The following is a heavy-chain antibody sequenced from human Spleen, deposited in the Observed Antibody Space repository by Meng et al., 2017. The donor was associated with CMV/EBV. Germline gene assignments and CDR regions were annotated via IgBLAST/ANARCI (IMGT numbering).Heavy chain of an antibody. V-gene: IGHV4-59*12. J-gene: IGHJ4*02. CDR3: ARSHPVVPAANDY. CDR1: GFTFSRFS. CDR2: IYYSGST. D-gene: IGHD2-2*01. Sequence: ESLKIPCAASGFTFSRFSMNWIRQSPGKGLEWIGNIYYSGSTNYNPSFESRVTISVDTSKNQFSLKLSSVTAADTAVYYCARSHPVVPAANDYWGQGTLVTVSS.